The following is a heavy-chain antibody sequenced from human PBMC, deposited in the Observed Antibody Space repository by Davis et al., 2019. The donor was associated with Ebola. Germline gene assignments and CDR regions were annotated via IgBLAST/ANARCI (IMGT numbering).Heavy chain of an antibody. CDR3: ARDAHMVALGLDS. J-gene: IGHJ4*02. CDR2: ISYDGTKA. CDR1: GFTFSDFA. Sequence: GESLKISCVVSGFTFSDFAMHGVRQAPGKGLEWVAIISYDGTKAFYGDSVKGRFTISRDGSKNTVYLQMDSLRPDDTAVYYCARDAHMVALGLDSWGQGTLVTVSS. V-gene: IGHV3-30*04. D-gene: IGHD2-15*01.